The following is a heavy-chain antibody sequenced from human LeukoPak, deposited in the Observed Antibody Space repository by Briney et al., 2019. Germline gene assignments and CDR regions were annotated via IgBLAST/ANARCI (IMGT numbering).Heavy chain of an antibody. J-gene: IGHJ4*02. V-gene: IGHV1-8*01. D-gene: IGHD6-6*01. CDR3: ARGPSSSFDPYFDY. CDR1: GYTFTSYD. CDR2: MNPNSGNT. Sequence: ASVKVSCKASGYTFTSYDINWVRQATGQGLGWMGWMNPNSGNTGYAQKFQGRVTMTRNTSISTAYMELSSLRSEDTAVYYCARGPSSSFDPYFDYWGQGTLVTVSS.